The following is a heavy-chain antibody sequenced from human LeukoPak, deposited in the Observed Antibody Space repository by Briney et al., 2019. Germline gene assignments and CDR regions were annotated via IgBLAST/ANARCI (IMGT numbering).Heavy chain of an antibody. CDR2: INHSGTT. CDR1: GDSISNGGYY. D-gene: IGHD6-13*01. J-gene: IGHJ4*02. CDR3: ARKKLVARGYFDF. V-gene: IGHV4-39*01. Sequence: PSETLSLTCTVSGDSISNGGYYWDWIRQPPGKGLEWIGSINHSGTTYYEPSLKSRVTISVDASKNQFSLKLSSVTAADTTIYYCARKKLVARGYFDFWGRGIPVTVSS.